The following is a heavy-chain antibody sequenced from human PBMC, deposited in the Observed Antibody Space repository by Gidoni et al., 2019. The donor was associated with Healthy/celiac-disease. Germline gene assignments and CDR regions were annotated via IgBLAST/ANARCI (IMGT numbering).Heavy chain of an antibody. Sequence: EVQLVESGGGLVQPGGSLRLSCAASGFTFSNAWMSWVRQAPGKGLEWVGRIKSKTDGGTTDYAAPVKGRFTISRDDSKNTLYLQMNSLKTEDTAVYYCTPDSYEYSWRDYWGQGTLVTVSS. CDR1: GFTFSNAW. V-gene: IGHV3-15*01. J-gene: IGHJ4*02. D-gene: IGHD6-6*01. CDR2: IKSKTDGGTT. CDR3: TPDSYEYSWRDY.